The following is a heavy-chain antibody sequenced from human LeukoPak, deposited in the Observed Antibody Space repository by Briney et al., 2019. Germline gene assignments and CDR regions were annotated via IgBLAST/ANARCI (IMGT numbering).Heavy chain of an antibody. CDR3: AREGPMTARPLVSIDY. Sequence: PSETLSLTCTVSGGSIRTYYWSWIRQPAGKGLEWIGRIHTSGSTDYNPSLKSRVTMSVDTSKNQFSLKLRSVTAADTALYYCAREGPMTARPLVSIDYWGQGTLVTVSS. V-gene: IGHV4-4*07. D-gene: IGHD6-6*01. J-gene: IGHJ4*02. CDR2: IHTSGST. CDR1: GGSIRTYY.